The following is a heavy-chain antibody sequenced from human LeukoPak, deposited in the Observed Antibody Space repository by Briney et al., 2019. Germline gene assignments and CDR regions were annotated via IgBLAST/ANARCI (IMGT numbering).Heavy chain of an antibody. J-gene: IGHJ4*02. V-gene: IGHV4-34*01. CDR2: INHSGST. D-gene: IGHD3-3*01. CDR3: ARDRLDFWSGYYKRGLDY. CDR1: GGSFSGYY. Sequence: SETLSLTCAAYGGSFSGYYWSWIRQPPGKGLEWIGEINHSGSTNYNPSLKSRVTISVDTSKNQFSLKLSSVTAADTAVYCCARDRLDFWSGYYKRGLDYWGQGTLVTVSS.